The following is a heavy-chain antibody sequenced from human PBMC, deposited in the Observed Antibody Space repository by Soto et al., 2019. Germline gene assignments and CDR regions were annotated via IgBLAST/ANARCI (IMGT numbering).Heavy chain of an antibody. Sequence: QVQLQESGSGLVKPSQTLVLTCTVSGDSISRDGSSWSWLRQPPGKGLEWIGYSYHSGATYYNTSLKIRVTTYVDKSKNQFSLSLASVTAADTSVYYCAREMSYYFDSWGHGTLVTVSS. CDR3: AREMSYYFDS. J-gene: IGHJ4*01. CDR1: GDSISRDGSS. V-gene: IGHV4-30-2*01. CDR2: SYHSGAT.